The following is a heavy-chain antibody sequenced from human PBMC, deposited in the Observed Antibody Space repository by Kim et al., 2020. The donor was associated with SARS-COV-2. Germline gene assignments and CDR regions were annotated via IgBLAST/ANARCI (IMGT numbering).Heavy chain of an antibody. CDR2: ISWSSGTI. V-gene: IGHV3-9*01. J-gene: IGHJ6*03. CDR1: GFTFDNYG. D-gene: IGHD6-13*01. Sequence: GGSLRLSCAASGFTFDNYGMHWVRQAPGKGLEWVSGISWSSGTIGYADSVKGRFTISRDNAKNSLYLQMNSLRAEDTALYYCAKDALAKAAVGRRGYYDTDVWGGGTTVTVSS. CDR3: AKDALAKAAVGRRGYYDTDV.